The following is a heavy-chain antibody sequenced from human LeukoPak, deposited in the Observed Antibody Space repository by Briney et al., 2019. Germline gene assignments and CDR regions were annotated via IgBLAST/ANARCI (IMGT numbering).Heavy chain of an antibody. V-gene: IGHV4-39*07. J-gene: IGHJ4*02. CDR1: GGSISTSNYY. CDR3: ARVTGYTIEDYFDY. Sequence: PSETLSLTCTVSGGSISTSNYYWGWIRQPPGKGLEWIGEINHSGSTNYNPSLKSRVTISVDTSKNQFSLKLSSVTAADTAVYYCARVTGYTIEDYFDYWGQGTLVTVSS. CDR2: INHSGST. D-gene: IGHD3-9*01.